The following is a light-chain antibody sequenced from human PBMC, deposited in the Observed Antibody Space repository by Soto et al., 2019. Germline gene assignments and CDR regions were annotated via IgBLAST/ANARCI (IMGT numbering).Light chain of an antibody. Sequence: QSVLTQPASVSGSPGQSITISCTGTSSDVGSYNLVSWYQQHPGKAPKLMIYEGSKRPSGVSNRLAGSKSGNTASLTISGLQAEDEADYYCCSYADSSTPYVFGTGTKLTVL. CDR2: EGS. V-gene: IGLV2-23*01. CDR3: CSYADSSTPYV. CDR1: SSDVGSYNL. J-gene: IGLJ1*01.